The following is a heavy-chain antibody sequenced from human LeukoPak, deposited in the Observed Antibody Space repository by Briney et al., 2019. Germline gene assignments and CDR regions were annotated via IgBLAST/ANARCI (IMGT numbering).Heavy chain of an antibody. Sequence: GSLRLSCAASGFTFSSYGMHWVRQAPGKGLEWVAFIRYDGSNKYYADSVKGRFTISRDNSKNTLYLQMNSLRAEDTAVYYCAKDSTSSVIVVVPAALKYWGQGTLVTVSS. CDR1: GFTFSSYG. V-gene: IGHV3-30*02. CDR3: AKDSTSSVIVVVPAALKY. CDR2: IRYDGSNK. J-gene: IGHJ4*02. D-gene: IGHD2-2*01.